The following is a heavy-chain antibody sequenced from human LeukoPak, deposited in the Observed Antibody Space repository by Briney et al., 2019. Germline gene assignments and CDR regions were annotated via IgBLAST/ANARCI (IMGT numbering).Heavy chain of an antibody. CDR2: MSSSDSDT. CDR1: GFTFSSCA. CDR3: AKGRWSSGRYYFDY. J-gene: IGHJ4*02. Sequence: GGSLRPSCAASGFTFSSCAMSWVRQAPGKGLEWVSGMSSSDSDTYYADSVKGRFTISKDNSKNTLYLQMNNLGAEDTAVYYCAKGRWSSGRYYFDYWGQGTLVTVSS. D-gene: IGHD1-26*01. V-gene: IGHV3-23*01.